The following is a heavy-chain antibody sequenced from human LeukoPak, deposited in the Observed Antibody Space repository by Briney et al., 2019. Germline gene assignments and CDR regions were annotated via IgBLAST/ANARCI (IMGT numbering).Heavy chain of an antibody. Sequence: SETLSLTCTVSGGSISSSSYYWGWIRQPPGKGLEWIGSIYYSGSTYYNPSLKSRVTISVDTSKNQFSLKLSSVTAADTAVYYCARRLSSTSCYDHWGQGTLVTVSS. D-gene: IGHD2-2*01. CDR3: ARRLSSTSCYDH. CDR1: GGSISSSSYY. CDR2: IYYSGST. J-gene: IGHJ4*02. V-gene: IGHV4-39*01.